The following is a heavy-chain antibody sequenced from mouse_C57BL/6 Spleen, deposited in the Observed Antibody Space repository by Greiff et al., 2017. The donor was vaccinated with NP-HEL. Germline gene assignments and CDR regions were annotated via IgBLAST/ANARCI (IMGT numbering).Heavy chain of an antibody. D-gene: IGHD1-1*01. CDR3: ASHITTVPDYYAMDY. J-gene: IGHJ4*01. CDR2: ISGGGGNT. V-gene: IGHV5-9*01. CDR1: GFTFSSYT. Sequence: DVMLVESGGGLVKPGGSLKLSCAASGFTFSSYTMSWVRQTPEKRLEWVATISGGGGNTYYPDSVKGRFTISRDNAKNTLYLQMSSLRSEDTALYYCASHITTVPDYYAMDYWGQGTSVTVSS.